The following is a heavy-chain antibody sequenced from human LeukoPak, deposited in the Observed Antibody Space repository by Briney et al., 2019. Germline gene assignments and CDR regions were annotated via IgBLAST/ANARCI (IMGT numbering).Heavy chain of an antibody. CDR2: MNPNSGNT. CDR1: GYTFTSYD. CDR3: ARGNYDYVWGSYRPKDV. Sequence: ASVKVSCKASGYTFTSYDINWVRQAPGQGLEWMGWMNPNSGNTGYAQKFQGRVTMTRNASISTAYMELSSLRSEDTAVYYCARGNYDYVWGSYRPKDVWGQGTTVTVSS. J-gene: IGHJ6*02. V-gene: IGHV1-8*01. D-gene: IGHD3-16*02.